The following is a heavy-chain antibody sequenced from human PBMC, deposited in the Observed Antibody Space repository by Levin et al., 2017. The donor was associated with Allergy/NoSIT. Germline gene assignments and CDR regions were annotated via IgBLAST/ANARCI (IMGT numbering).Heavy chain of an antibody. V-gene: IGHV2-5*01. J-gene: IGHJ4*02. CDR1: GFLFSTPGVG. D-gene: IGHD1/OR15-1a*01. CDR3: AHRRYWNNVFDL. Sequence: SGPTLVKPTQTLTLTCTFSGFLFSTPGVGVAWIRQAPGQALEWLGIIYWNDERRPNPSLKNSRTITKDTSKNHVVLTMTNMDPVDTATYFCAHRRYWNNVFDLWGPGILVSVSS. CDR2: IYWNDER.